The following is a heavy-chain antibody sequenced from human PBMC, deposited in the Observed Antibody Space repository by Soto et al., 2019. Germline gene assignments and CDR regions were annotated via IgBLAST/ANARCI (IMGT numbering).Heavy chain of an antibody. V-gene: IGHV3-23*01. D-gene: IGHD2-2*01. J-gene: IGHJ4*02. CDR2: ISGSGGST. CDR3: AKDGRAVVVPPAVDY. Sequence: KGLEGISAISGSGGSTYYADSVKGRSTISRDNSKHTLYLQVNRLRAEDTAVYDCAKDGRAVVVPPAVDYWGQGTLV.